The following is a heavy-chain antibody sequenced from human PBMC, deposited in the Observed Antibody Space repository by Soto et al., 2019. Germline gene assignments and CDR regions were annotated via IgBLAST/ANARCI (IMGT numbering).Heavy chain of an antibody. V-gene: IGHV1-69*13. Sequence: SVKVSCKASGGTFSSYAISWVRQAPGQGLEWMGGIIPIFGTANYAQKFQGRVTITADESTSTAYMELSSLRSEDTAVYYCARVAQWLGYFDYWGQGTLVTVSS. CDR2: IIPIFGTA. CDR3: ARVAQWLGYFDY. CDR1: GGTFSSYA. D-gene: IGHD6-19*01. J-gene: IGHJ4*02.